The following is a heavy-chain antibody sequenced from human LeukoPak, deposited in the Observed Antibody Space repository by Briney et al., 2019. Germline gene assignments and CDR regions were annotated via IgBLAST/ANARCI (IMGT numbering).Heavy chain of an antibody. V-gene: IGHV4-39*01. Sequence: SETLSLTCTVSGGSISSSSYYWGWIRQPPGKGLEWIGSIYYSGSTYYNPSLKSRVTISVDTSKNQFSLKLSSVTAADTAVYYCARHVVRGYEKPDWFDPWGQGTLVTVSS. CDR2: IYYSGST. J-gene: IGHJ5*02. CDR3: ARHVVRGYEKPDWFDP. CDR1: GGSISSSSYY. D-gene: IGHD5-12*01.